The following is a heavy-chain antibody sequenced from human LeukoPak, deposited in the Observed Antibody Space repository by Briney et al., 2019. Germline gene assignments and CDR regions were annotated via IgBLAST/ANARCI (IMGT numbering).Heavy chain of an antibody. D-gene: IGHD2-2*01. CDR3: AKGLVPAARYGMDV. CDR2: ISGGGGST. CDR1: GFTFSSYA. J-gene: IGHJ6*02. Sequence: PGGSLRLSCAASGFTFSSYAMSWVRQAPGKGLEWVSAISGGGGSTYYADSVKGRFTISRDNSKNTLYLQMNSLRAEDTAVYYCAKGLVPAARYGMDVWGQGTTVTVSS. V-gene: IGHV3-23*01.